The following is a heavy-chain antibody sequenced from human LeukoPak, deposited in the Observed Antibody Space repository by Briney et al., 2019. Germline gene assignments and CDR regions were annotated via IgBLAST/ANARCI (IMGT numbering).Heavy chain of an antibody. V-gene: IGHV3-23*01. CDR2: ISTSGDST. J-gene: IGHJ4*02. CDR3: VTDSSGWQGTDY. Sequence: GGSLRLSCAASGFTFRSYAMSWVRQAPGKGLEWVSAISTSGDSTYYADSVKGRFTISRDNSKNTLYLQMNSLRAEDTAVYYCVTDSSGWQGTDYWGQGTLVTVSS. D-gene: IGHD6-19*01. CDR1: GFTFRSYA.